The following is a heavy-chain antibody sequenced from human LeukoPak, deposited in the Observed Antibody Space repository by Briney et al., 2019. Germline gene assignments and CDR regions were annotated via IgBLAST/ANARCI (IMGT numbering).Heavy chain of an antibody. CDR3: ARSIAVAGTAPYYYYYMDV. D-gene: IGHD6-19*01. CDR2: IYYSGST. Sequence: SETLSLTCTVSGGSISSYYWSWIRQPPGKGLECIWHIYYSGSTNYNPSLQSRVTISVDTSKNQFSLKLRSVTAADTAVYYCARSIAVAGTAPYYYYYMDVWGKGPTVTVSS. CDR1: GGSISSYY. J-gene: IGHJ6*03. V-gene: IGHV4-59*08.